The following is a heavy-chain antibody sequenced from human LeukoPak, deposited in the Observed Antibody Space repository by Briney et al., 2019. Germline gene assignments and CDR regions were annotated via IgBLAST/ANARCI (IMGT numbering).Heavy chain of an antibody. CDR2: INHSGST. Sequence: SETLSLTCAVSGGSFSGYYWSWIRQPPGKGLEWIGEINHSGSTNYNPSLKSRVTISVDTSKNQFSLKLSSVTAADTAVYHCARASGGDIFDYWGQGTLVTVSS. J-gene: IGHJ4*02. CDR1: GGSFSGYY. D-gene: IGHD2-21*02. V-gene: IGHV4-34*01. CDR3: ARASGGDIFDY.